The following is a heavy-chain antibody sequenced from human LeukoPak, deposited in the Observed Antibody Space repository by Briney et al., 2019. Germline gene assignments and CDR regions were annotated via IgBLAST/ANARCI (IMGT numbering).Heavy chain of an antibody. V-gene: IGHV3-30-3*01. CDR2: ISYDGSNK. CDR3: ASGPGSSWYYFDY. CDR1: GFTFSSYA. Sequence: GRSLRLSCAASGFTFSSYAMHWVRQAPGKGLEWVAVISYDGSNKYYADSVKDRFTISRDNSKNTLYLQMNSLRAEDTAVYYCASGPGSSWYYFDYWGQGTLVTVSS. J-gene: IGHJ4*02. D-gene: IGHD6-13*01.